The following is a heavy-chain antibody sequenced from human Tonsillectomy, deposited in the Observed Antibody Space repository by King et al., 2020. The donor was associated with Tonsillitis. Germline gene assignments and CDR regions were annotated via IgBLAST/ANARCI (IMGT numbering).Heavy chain of an antibody. V-gene: IGHV7-4-1*02. J-gene: IGHJ4*02. Sequence: VQLVESGSELKKPGASVKVSCKASGYTFTSYAINWVRQAPGQGLEWMGWINTNTGNPTYAQDFTGRFVFSFDTSVSTAYLQISSLKAEDTALYYCARGVGAAKTLLISYTYFDYWGQGTLVTVSS. CDR1: GYTFTSYA. CDR3: ARGVGAAKTLLISYTYFDY. D-gene: IGHD2-15*01. CDR2: INTNTGNP.